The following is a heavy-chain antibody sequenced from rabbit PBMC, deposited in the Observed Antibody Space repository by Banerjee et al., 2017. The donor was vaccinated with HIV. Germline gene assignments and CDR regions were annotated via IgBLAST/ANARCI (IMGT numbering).Heavy chain of an antibody. J-gene: IGHJ3*01. CDR3: ARNPGGNLGTRLDL. Sequence: QEQLKESGGGLVQPGGSLTLSCKASGFDFSSYYMNWVRQAPGKGLEWIGCMHTSSGSTWYANWAKGRFTISKTSSTTVTLQMTSLAAADTATYFCARNPGGNLGTRLDLWGPGTLVTVS. CDR2: MHTSSGST. V-gene: IGHV1S45*01. CDR1: GFDFSSYY. D-gene: IGHD7-1*01.